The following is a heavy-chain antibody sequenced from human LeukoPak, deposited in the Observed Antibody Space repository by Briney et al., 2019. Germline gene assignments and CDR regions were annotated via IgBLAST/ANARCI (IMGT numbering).Heavy chain of an antibody. CDR1: GFTFSTYW. CDR2: INPDGTTE. J-gene: IGHJ4*02. Sequence: GGSLRLSCAASGFTFSTYWMSWVRQAPGKGLEWVASINPDGTTEHYVDSVKGRFTVSRDNAKNSLFLQMNTLRVEDTAVYHCAKPIREVTTYDYWGPGALVTVSS. V-gene: IGHV3-7*01. CDR3: AKPIREVTTYDY. D-gene: IGHD1-1*01.